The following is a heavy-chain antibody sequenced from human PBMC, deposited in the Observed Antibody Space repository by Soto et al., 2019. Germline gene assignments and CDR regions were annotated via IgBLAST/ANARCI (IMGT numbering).Heavy chain of an antibody. D-gene: IGHD6-19*01. CDR3: ARILFGRSVAGGYFYMDV. V-gene: IGHV2-26*01. CDR2: IFSNDEK. J-gene: IGHJ6*03. Sequence: HVTLKESGPVLVNPTETLTLTCTVSGFSLGNGKVGVSWIRQPPGKALEWLAHIFSNDEKSYRTSLKSRLTISEDTSKSQVVLTMTNVDPVDTATYYCARILFGRSVAGGYFYMDVWGKGTTVTVSS. CDR1: GFSLGNGKVG.